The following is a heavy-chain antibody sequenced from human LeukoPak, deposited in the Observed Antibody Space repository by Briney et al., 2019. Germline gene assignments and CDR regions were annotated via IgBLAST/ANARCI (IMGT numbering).Heavy chain of an antibody. CDR2: ISGGGTGT. CDR3: AKDSIAAAGNVNYFDY. CDR1: GFTFSTYA. J-gene: IGHJ4*02. Sequence: GGSLRLSCAASGFTFSTYAMSWVRQAPGKGLEWVSAISGGGTGTYYADSVKGRFTISRDNSKNTLYLQMIRLRAEDTAVYHCAKDSIAAAGNVNYFDYWGQGTLVTVSS. D-gene: IGHD6-13*01. V-gene: IGHV3-23*01.